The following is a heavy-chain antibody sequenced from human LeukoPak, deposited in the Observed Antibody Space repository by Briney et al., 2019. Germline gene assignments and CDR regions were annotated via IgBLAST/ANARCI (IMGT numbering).Heavy chain of an antibody. CDR1: GFTFSSYG. V-gene: IGHV3-30*02. CDR3: AKGYYGDLTNNWFNP. CDR2: KRYVGNNK. J-gene: IGHJ5*02. Sequence: GRSLRLSCAASGFTFSSYGMHCVRQAPGKGLEWVTFKRYVGNNKYYADSVKGRFAISRDNSKNTLYLQMNTLRAEDTAMYYCAKGYYGDLTNNWFNPWGQGTLVTVSS. D-gene: IGHD4-17*01.